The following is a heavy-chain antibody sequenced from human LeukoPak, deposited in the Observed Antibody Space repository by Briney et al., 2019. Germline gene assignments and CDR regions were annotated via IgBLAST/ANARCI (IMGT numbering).Heavy chain of an antibody. Sequence: PGASLKLSCAASGFTFSSYAMSWVRQAPGKGLEWVSAISGSGGSTYYADSVKGRFTISRDNPKNTLYLQMNSLRAEDTAVYYCAKRGDSGSYHYYYYGMDVWGQGTTVTVSS. J-gene: IGHJ6*02. V-gene: IGHV3-23*01. CDR2: ISGSGGST. D-gene: IGHD1-26*01. CDR3: AKRGDSGSYHYYYYGMDV. CDR1: GFTFSSYA.